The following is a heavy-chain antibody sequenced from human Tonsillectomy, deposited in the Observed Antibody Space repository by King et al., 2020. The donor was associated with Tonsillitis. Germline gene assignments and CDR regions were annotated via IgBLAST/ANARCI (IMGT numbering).Heavy chain of an antibody. Sequence: VQLVESGGGLVQPGGSLRLSCAASGFTFSSYAMSWVRQAPGKGLEWVSAISGSGGSTYYADSVKGRLTISRDNSKNTLYLQMNSLRAEDTAVYYCAKDGHDGDYNFLYYYYGMDVWGQGTTVTVSS. CDR1: GFTFSSYA. V-gene: IGHV3-23*04. D-gene: IGHD4-17*01. CDR2: ISGSGGST. CDR3: AKDGHDGDYNFLYYYYGMDV. J-gene: IGHJ6*02.